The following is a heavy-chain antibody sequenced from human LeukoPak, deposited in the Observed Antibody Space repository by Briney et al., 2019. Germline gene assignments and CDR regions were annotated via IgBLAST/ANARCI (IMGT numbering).Heavy chain of an antibody. J-gene: IGHJ4*02. CDR3: ARDAGGGWPFDY. D-gene: IGHD6-19*01. CDR1: GFTFSSYW. CDR2: IMQDGSNK. V-gene: IGHV3-7*01. Sequence: GGSLRLSCAASGFTFSSYWMSWVRQAPGKGLEWVANIMQDGSNKYYVDSVKGRFTISRDNAKNSLYLQMNSLRAEDTAVYYCARDAGGGWPFDYWGQGTLVTVSS.